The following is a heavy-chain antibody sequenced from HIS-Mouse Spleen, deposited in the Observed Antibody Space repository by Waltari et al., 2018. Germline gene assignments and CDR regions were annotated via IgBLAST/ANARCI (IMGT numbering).Heavy chain of an antibody. D-gene: IGHD1-20*01. Sequence: QVQLQQWCAGLLKPSETLSLTCAVYGGSFSGYYWRWIRQPQGKGLECIGEINHSGSTNYTPSLKSRVTISVDTSKNQFSLKLSSVTAADTAVYYCARWRYNNAFDIWGQGTMVTVSS. CDR3: ARWRYNNAFDI. J-gene: IGHJ3*02. CDR2: INHSGST. CDR1: GGSFSGYY. V-gene: IGHV4-34*01.